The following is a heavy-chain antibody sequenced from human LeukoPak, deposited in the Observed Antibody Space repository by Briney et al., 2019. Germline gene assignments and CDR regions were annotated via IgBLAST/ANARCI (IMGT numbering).Heavy chain of an antibody. CDR2: INHSGST. D-gene: IGHD6-13*01. J-gene: IGHJ2*01. CDR3: ARVYYSNSYDYWYFDL. V-gene: IGHV4-34*01. CDR1: GGSFSGYY. Sequence: SETLSLTCAVYGGSFSGYYWSWIRQPPGKGLEWIGEINHSGSTNYNPSLRSRVTISVDTSKNQFSLKLSSVTAADTAVYYCARVYYSNSYDYWYFDLWGRGTLVTVSS.